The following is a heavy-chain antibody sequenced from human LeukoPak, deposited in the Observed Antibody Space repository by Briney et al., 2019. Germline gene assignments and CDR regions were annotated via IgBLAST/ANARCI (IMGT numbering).Heavy chain of an antibody. CDR3: AKGSTYYDFWSGSSDFDY. Sequence: PGGSLRLSCAASGFTFSSYGMHWVCQDPGKGLEWVAVIWYDGSNKYYADSVKGRFTISRDNSKNTLYLQMNSLRAEDTAVYYCAKGSTYYDFWSGSSDFDYWGQGTLVTVSS. CDR1: GFTFSSYG. CDR2: IWYDGSNK. D-gene: IGHD3-3*01. J-gene: IGHJ4*02. V-gene: IGHV3-33*06.